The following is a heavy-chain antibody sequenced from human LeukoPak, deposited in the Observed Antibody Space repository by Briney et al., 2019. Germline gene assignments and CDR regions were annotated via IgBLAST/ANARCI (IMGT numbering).Heavy chain of an antibody. CDR3: ARHRCSGGSCYPMNWFDP. Sequence: PSETLSLTCTVSGGSISSYYWSWIRQPPGKGLEWIGYIYYSGSTNYNPSLKSRVTISVDTSKNQFSLKLSSVTAADTAVYYCARHRCSGGSCYPMNWFDPWGQGTLVTVSS. J-gene: IGHJ5*02. D-gene: IGHD2-15*01. CDR1: GGSISSYY. V-gene: IGHV4-59*08. CDR2: IYYSGST.